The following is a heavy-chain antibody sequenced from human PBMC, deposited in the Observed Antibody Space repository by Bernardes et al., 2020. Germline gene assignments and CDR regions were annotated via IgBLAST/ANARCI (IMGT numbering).Heavy chain of an antibody. Sequence: GGSLRLSCAASGFIVSTDYLTWVRQAPGKGLEWVSFIDSGGSTYHADSVKGRFTISRDNSKNTLYLQMNSLRAEDTAVYYCARVSSRYNGEYYFGSWGQGTLVTVSS. CDR1: GFIVSTDY. CDR3: ARVSSRYNGEYYFGS. J-gene: IGHJ4*02. CDR2: IDSGGST. V-gene: IGHV3-53*01. D-gene: IGHD1-1*01.